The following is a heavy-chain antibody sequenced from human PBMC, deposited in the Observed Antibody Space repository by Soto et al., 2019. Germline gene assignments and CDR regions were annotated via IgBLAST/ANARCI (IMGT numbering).Heavy chain of an antibody. V-gene: IGHV1-8*01. CDR1: GYTFTSYD. CDR2: MNPNSANT. J-gene: IGHJ6*01. D-gene: IGHD1-26*01. Sequence: ASVKVSCKASGYTFTSYDINWGRQATGQGLEWMGWMNPNSANTGYAQKFQGRVTMTRNTSISTAYMELSSLRSEDTAVYYCARAWVSGMDVWGQGSKVTYSS. CDR3: ARAWVSGMDV.